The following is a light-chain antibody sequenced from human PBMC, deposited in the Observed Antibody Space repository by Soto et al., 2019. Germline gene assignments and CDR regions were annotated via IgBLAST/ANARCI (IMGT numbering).Light chain of an antibody. CDR2: DVS. CDR3: SSYTSSSTLGLYV. Sequence: QSVLTQPDSVSGSPGQSITISCTGTSSDVGGYNYVSWYQQHPGKAPKLMIYDVSNRPSGVSNRFSGSKSGNTASLTISWLQAEDEADYYCSSYTSSSTLGLYVFGTGTKVTVL. V-gene: IGLV2-14*01. CDR1: SSDVGGYNY. J-gene: IGLJ1*01.